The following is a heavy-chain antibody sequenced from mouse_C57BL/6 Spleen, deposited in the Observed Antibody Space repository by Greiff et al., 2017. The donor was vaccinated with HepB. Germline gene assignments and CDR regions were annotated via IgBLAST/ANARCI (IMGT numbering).Heavy chain of an antibody. Sequence: VQLQQPGAELVKPGASVKLSCKASGYTFTSYWMHWVKQRPGRGLEWIGRIDPNSGGTKYNEKFKSKATLTVDKPSSTAYMQLSSLTSEDSAVYCSGRWTTVVDLYFDYWGQGTTLTVSS. CDR2: IDPNSGGT. CDR1: GYTFTSYW. V-gene: IGHV1-72*01. J-gene: IGHJ2*01. D-gene: IGHD1-1*01. CDR3: GRWTTVVDLYFDY.